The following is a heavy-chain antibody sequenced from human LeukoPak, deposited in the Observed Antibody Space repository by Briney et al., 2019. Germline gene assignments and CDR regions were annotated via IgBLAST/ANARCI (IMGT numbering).Heavy chain of an antibody. CDR2: IIPIFGTA. V-gene: IGHV1-69*13. D-gene: IGHD3-3*01. Sequence: ASVKVSCKASGGTFSSYAISWVRQAPGQGLEWMGGIIPIFGTANYAQKFQGRVTITADESTSTAYMELSSLRSEDTAVYYCARVVSGRDYFDYWGQGTLVTVSS. CDR1: GGTFSSYA. CDR3: ARVVSGRDYFDY. J-gene: IGHJ4*02.